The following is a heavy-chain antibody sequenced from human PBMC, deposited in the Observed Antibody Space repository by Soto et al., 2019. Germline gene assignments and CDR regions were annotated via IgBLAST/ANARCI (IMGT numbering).Heavy chain of an antibody. CDR3: ARDSSGYYSRSLDFDY. Sequence: ASVKVSCKASGCTFTSYGISWVRQAPGQGLEWMGWISAYNGNTNYAQKLQGRVTMTTDTSTSTAYMELRSLRSDDTAVYYCARDSSGYYSRSLDFDYWGQGTLVTVSS. CDR1: GCTFTSYG. V-gene: IGHV1-18*04. CDR2: ISAYNGNT. D-gene: IGHD3-22*01. J-gene: IGHJ4*02.